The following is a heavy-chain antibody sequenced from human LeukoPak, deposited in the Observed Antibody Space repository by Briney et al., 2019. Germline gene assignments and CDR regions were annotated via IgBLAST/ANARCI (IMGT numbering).Heavy chain of an antibody. CDR1: GFTFSSYA. CDR3: AKTVAVGSYYYGSGSYGAFDY. Sequence: PGGSLRLSCAASGFTFSSYAMTWVRQAPGKGLEWVSTISGSGGSTYLADSVKGRFTISRDNSKNTLYLQMNSLRAEDTAVYYCAKTVAVGSYYYGSGSYGAFDYWGQGTLVTVSS. CDR2: ISGSGGST. D-gene: IGHD3-10*01. J-gene: IGHJ4*02. V-gene: IGHV3-23*01.